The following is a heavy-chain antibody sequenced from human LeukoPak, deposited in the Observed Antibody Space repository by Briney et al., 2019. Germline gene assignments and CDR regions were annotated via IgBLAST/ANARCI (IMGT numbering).Heavy chain of an antibody. CDR3: ARDRDYYGSGSYPYDAFDI. CDR2: IYYSGST. V-gene: IGHV4-59*01. CDR1: GGSISSYY. Sequence: SETLSLTCTVSGGSISSYYWSWIRQPPGKGLEWIGYIYYSGSTNYNPSLKSRVTISVDTSKNQFSLKLSSVTAADTAVYYCARDRDYYGSGSYPYDAFDIWGQGTMVTVSS. J-gene: IGHJ3*02. D-gene: IGHD3-10*01.